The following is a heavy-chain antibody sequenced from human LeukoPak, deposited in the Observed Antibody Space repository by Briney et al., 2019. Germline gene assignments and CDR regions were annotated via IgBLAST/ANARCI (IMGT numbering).Heavy chain of an antibody. J-gene: IGHJ4*02. CDR2: ISGSGGST. CDR1: GFTFSSYA. D-gene: IGHD4-17*01. Sequence: GGSLRLSCAASGFTFSSYAMSWVRQAPGKGLEGVSAISGSGGSTYYADSVKGRFTISRDNSKNTLYLQMNSLRAEDTAVYYCAKDDYGDYGGYFDYWGQGTLVTVSS. V-gene: IGHV3-23*01. CDR3: AKDDYGDYGGYFDY.